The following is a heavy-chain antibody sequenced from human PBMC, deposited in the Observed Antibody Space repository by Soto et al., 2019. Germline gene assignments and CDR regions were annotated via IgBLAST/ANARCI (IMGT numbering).Heavy chain of an antibody. D-gene: IGHD6-13*01. CDR1: GYTFTGYY. J-gene: IGHJ5*02. Sequence: ASVKVSCKASGYTFTGYYMHWVRQAPGQGLEWMGWINPNSGGTNYAQKFQGRVTMTRDTSISTAYMELSRLRSDDTAVYYCAKYSSRVKTFDPWGQGTLVTVSS. CDR3: AKYSSRVKTFDP. V-gene: IGHV1-2*02. CDR2: INPNSGGT.